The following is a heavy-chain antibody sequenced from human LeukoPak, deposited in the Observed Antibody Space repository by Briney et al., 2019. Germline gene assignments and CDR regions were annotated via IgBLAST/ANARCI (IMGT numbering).Heavy chain of an antibody. CDR1: GGSINNYY. J-gene: IGHJ4*02. D-gene: IGHD2-15*01. V-gene: IGHV4-59*01. Sequence: SETLSLTCSVSGGSINNYYWGWIRRPPGRGLEYIGHIYYTGKTDYNPSFKSRVTMSVDTSKNQLSLKLHFLTAADTAVYYCARWDCSSGTCYYLDYWGQGTLVPVSS. CDR2: IYYTGKT. CDR3: ARWDCSSGTCYYLDY.